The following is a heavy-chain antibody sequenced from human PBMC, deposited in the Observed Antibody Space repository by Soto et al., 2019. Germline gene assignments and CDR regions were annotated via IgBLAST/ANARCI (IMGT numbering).Heavy chain of an antibody. CDR3: ARSVAVPGAHIDY. V-gene: IGHV4-59*01. Sequence: SETLSLTCSVSGGSIIGSYWIWIRHSPGKGLEWLGYVYYTGSTNYSPSLRSRVSISVDTSKNEFSLRLSSVTAADTAVYFCARSVAVPGAHIDYWGQGTQVTVSS. CDR2: VYYTGST. CDR1: GGSIIGSY. J-gene: IGHJ4*02. D-gene: IGHD6-19*01.